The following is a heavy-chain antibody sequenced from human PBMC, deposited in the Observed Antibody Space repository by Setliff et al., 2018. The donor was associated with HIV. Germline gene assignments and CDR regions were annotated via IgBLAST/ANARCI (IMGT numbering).Heavy chain of an antibody. D-gene: IGHD1-26*01. J-gene: IGHJ3*02. V-gene: IGHV1-18*01. CDR1: GYSFARYG. CDR2: ISGFNGNT. Sequence: GASVKVSCKASGYSFARYGLSWVRQAPGQGLEWMGWISGFNGNTKYAQSFQDRVAMTTETATSTAYMEMRSLRSDDTAVYFCARVPYRRAGFSGGHDAFDIGGQGTMVT. CDR3: ARVPYRRAGFSGGHDAFDI.